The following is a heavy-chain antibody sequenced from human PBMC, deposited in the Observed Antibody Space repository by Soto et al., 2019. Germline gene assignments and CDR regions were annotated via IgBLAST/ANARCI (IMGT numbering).Heavy chain of an antibody. D-gene: IGHD4-17*01. CDR2: VYYSGTT. V-gene: IGHV4-61*01. Sequence: SETLSLTCSVSGGSVSNKTYYWSWIRQPPGKRLEWIGYVYYSGTTNYNPSLKRRVTISVDLSKNQFSLRLSSVTTADTALYYCARTTAVPNTLRSRYFFDYWGQGTLVTVSS. J-gene: IGHJ4*02. CDR1: GGSVSNKTYY. CDR3: ARTTAVPNTLRSRYFFDY.